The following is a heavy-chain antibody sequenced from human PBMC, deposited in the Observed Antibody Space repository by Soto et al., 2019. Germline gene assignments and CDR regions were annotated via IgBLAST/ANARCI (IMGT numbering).Heavy chain of an antibody. CDR3: ATTIIYGDPGDY. CDR1: GYTFISYY. Sequence: QAQVQQSGAEVKEPGASVRISCKASGYTFISYYMHWVRQAPGQGLEWMGLIDRSGARTTYAQRFRGRVPMTWDTSRSTVYMDMTSLRPDDTAVYFCATTIIYGDPGDYWGQGTVVSVSS. CDR2: IDRSGART. J-gene: IGHJ4*02. V-gene: IGHV1-46*01. D-gene: IGHD4-17*01.